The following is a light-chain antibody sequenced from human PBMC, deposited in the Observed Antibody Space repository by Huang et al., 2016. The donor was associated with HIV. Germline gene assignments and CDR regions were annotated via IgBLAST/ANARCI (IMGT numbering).Light chain of an antibody. CDR2: DAS. Sequence: EIVLTQSPGTLCLSPGERATLSCRASQIIRSNYLAWYQQQTGQAPRLLIYDASTRATGIPDRFSGSGSGTDFTLTISRLEREDFAVYYCQQYGTSPITFGQGTRLEIK. J-gene: IGKJ5*01. CDR1: QIIRSNY. V-gene: IGKV3-20*01. CDR3: QQYGTSPIT.